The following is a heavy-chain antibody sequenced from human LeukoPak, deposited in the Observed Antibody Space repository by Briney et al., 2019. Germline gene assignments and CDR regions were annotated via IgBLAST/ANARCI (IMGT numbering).Heavy chain of an antibody. D-gene: IGHD6-25*01. J-gene: IGHJ4*02. Sequence: ASETLSLTCGVSGGSVSSTNWWTWIRQPPGKGLEWIGEVHLDGRTICNPSLKRRLTVSVDMSENHVSLKLTSVTAADTAVYYCAREGGFYRPLDYSGQGTLVTVSS. CDR3: AREGGFYRPLDY. CDR2: VHLDGRT. V-gene: IGHV4-4*02. CDR1: GGSVSSTNW.